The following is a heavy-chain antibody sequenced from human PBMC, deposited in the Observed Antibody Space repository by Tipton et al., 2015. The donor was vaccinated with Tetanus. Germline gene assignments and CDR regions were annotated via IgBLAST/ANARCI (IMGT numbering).Heavy chain of an antibody. D-gene: IGHD3-3*01. Sequence: TLSLTCTVSGGSISSDGAYWSWIRQPPGKGLERLAYISNSGRTNSNYSLKSRIAISRDTSKNQFSLRLSSVTAADSAVYYCARANYESSKKGPFDSWGQGTLVIVSS. CDR1: GGSISSDGAY. J-gene: IGHJ4*02. CDR2: ISNSGRT. CDR3: ARANYESSKKGPFDS. V-gene: IGHV4-61*08.